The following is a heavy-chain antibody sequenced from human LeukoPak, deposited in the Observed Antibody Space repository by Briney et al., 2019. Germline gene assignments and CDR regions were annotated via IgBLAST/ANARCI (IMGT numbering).Heavy chain of an antibody. CDR2: IYYSGTT. D-gene: IGHD3-9*01. Sequence: SETLSLTCTVSGDSISSFFWSWIRQPPGQGLEWIGYIYYSGTTTYNPSFKSRVTISVDTSKNQFSLKLNSVTAADTAVYFCARTTYYNVLTDYYLSDYWGQGTLVTVSS. CDR1: GDSISSFF. CDR3: ARTTYYNVLTDYYLSDY. J-gene: IGHJ4*02. V-gene: IGHV4-59*01.